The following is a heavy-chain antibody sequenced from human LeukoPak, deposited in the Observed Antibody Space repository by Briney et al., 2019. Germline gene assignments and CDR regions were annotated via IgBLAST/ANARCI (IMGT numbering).Heavy chain of an antibody. D-gene: IGHD5-18*01. Sequence: GGSLRLSCAASGFTFSNYGMHWVRQAPDKGLEWVALIRYDGSKKDYADSVKGRFTISRDNSKNTLHLQMNSLRAEDTAVYYCARTGDTERFDYWGQGTLVTVSS. CDR1: GFTFSNYG. J-gene: IGHJ4*02. CDR2: IRYDGSKK. CDR3: ARTGDTERFDY. V-gene: IGHV3-33*01.